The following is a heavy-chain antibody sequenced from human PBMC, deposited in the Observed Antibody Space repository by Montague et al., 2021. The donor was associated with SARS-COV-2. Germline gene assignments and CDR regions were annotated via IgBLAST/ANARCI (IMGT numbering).Heavy chain of an antibody. D-gene: IGHD3-22*01. CDR1: GGSISSGGYY. Sequence: TLSLTCTVSGGSISSGGYYWSWIRQPPGKGLEWIGYIYYSGSTYYNPSLKSRVTISVGTSKNQFSLKLSSVTAADTAVYYCARAGTITTIAVVIDAFDIWGQGTLVTVSS. V-gene: IGHV4-31*03. CDR3: ARAGTITTIAVVIDAFDI. J-gene: IGHJ3*02. CDR2: IYYSGST.